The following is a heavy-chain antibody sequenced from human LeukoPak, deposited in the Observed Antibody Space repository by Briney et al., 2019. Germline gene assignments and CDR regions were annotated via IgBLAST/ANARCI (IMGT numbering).Heavy chain of an antibody. V-gene: IGHV3-23*01. CDR2: LSGSGYNT. CDR1: GFTFSSHA. J-gene: IGHJ4*02. D-gene: IGHD6-13*01. CDR3: AITGESSNWSLYFDY. Sequence: GGSLRLSCAASGFTFSSHALSWVRRAPGKGLEWVSSLSGSGYNTYYADSVKGRFTISRDNSKNTVYLQMNSLRAEDTAVYYCAITGESSNWSLYFDYWGQGTLVTVSS.